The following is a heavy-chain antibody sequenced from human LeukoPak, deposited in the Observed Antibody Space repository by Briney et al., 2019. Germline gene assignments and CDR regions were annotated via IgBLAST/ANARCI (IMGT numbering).Heavy chain of an antibody. J-gene: IGHJ6*02. V-gene: IGHV3-30*03. CDR1: GITLSNYG. Sequence: GGSLRLSCAVSGITLSNYGMSWVRQAPGKGLEWVAVISYDGSNKYYADSVKGRFTISRDNSKNTLYLQMNSLRAEDTAVYYCARDLITMVRGVIMPRPYYGVDVWGQGTTVTVSS. CDR2: ISYDGSNK. CDR3: ARDLITMVRGVIMPRPYYGVDV. D-gene: IGHD3-10*01.